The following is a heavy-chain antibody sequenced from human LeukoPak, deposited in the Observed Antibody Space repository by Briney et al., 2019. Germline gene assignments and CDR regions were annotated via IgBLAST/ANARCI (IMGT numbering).Heavy chain of an antibody. V-gene: IGHV4-30-2*01. J-gene: IGHJ4*02. Sequence: PSETLSLTCTVSGGSISSGGYYWSWIRQPPGKGLEWIGYIYHSGSTYYNPSLKSRVTISVDRSKNQFSLKLSSVTAADTAVYYCARIIAAPYYFDYWGRGTLVTVSS. CDR3: ARIIAAPYYFDY. CDR1: GGSISSGGYY. D-gene: IGHD6-6*01. CDR2: IYHSGST.